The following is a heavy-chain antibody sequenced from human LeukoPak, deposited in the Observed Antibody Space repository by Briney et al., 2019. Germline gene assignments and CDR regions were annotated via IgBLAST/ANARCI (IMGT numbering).Heavy chain of an antibody. D-gene: IGHD5-18*01. J-gene: IGHJ4*02. Sequence: TGGSLRLPCAASGFTFSSYAMSWVRQAPGKGLEWVSAISGSGGSTYYADSVKGRFTISRDNSKNTLYLQMNSLRAEDTAVYYCAKGTWIQLWEEDYWGQGTLVTVSS. CDR1: GFTFSSYA. CDR2: ISGSGGST. CDR3: AKGTWIQLWEEDY. V-gene: IGHV3-23*01.